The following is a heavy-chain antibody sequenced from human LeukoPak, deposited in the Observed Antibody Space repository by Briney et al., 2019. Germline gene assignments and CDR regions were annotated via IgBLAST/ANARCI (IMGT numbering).Heavy chain of an antibody. Sequence: PSETLSLTCTVSDDSISSSYWSWIRQPPGRGLECIGYIFYSGTTNYNPSLKSRVTISMDTSKKQFSLNLISVTAADTAVYYCARLRPSIGAAGTFDYWGQGTLVTVSS. CDR1: DDSISSSY. CDR3: ARLRPSIGAAGTFDY. J-gene: IGHJ4*02. D-gene: IGHD6-13*01. V-gene: IGHV4-59*08. CDR2: IFYSGTT.